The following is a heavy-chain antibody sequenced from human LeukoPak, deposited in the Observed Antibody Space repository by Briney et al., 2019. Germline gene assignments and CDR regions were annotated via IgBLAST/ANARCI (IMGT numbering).Heavy chain of an antibody. CDR1: GFTFNSYS. Sequence: GGSLRLSCTASGFTFNSYSMNWVRQAPGKGLEWVSSTSSSSSYIYYADSVKGRFTISRDNAKKSLYLQMNSLRAEDTAVYYCARVRYDGSGYYSISDYWGQGTLVTVSS. CDR2: TSSSSSYI. CDR3: ARVRYDGSGYYSISDY. V-gene: IGHV3-21*01. J-gene: IGHJ4*02. D-gene: IGHD3-22*01.